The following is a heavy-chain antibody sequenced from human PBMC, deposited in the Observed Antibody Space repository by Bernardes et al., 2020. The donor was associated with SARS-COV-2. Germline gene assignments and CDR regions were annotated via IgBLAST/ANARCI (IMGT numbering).Heavy chain of an antibody. CDR2: ISGSGGST. J-gene: IGHJ2*01. D-gene: IGHD3-10*01. Sequence: VGSLSLSCAASGFTFSSYAMSWVRQAPGKGLEWVSAISGSGGSTYYADSVKGRFTISRDNSKNTLYLQMNSLRAEDTAVYYCAKGRMVRGVTSWYFDLWGRGTLVTVSS. CDR1: GFTFSSYA. CDR3: AKGRMVRGVTSWYFDL. V-gene: IGHV3-23*01.